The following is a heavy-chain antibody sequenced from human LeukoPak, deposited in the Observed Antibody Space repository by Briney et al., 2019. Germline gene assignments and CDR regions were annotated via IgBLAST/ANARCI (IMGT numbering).Heavy chain of an antibody. Sequence: PGGSLRLSCAASGFTFSSYAMSWVRQAPGKGLEWVSAISGSGGSTYYADSVKGRFTISRDNAKNSLYLQMNSLRAEDTAVYYCAGYLYSSSWYGSRSAFDIWGQGTMVTVSS. CDR2: ISGSGGST. CDR3: AGYLYSSSWYGSRSAFDI. D-gene: IGHD6-13*01. CDR1: GFTFSSYA. J-gene: IGHJ3*02. V-gene: IGHV3-23*01.